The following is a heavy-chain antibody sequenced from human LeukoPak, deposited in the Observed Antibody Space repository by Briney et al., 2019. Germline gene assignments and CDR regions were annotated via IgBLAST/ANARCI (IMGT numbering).Heavy chain of an antibody. V-gene: IGHV4-30-2*01. J-gene: IGHJ3*02. CDR1: GGSISSGGYS. CDR2: ISHIGST. D-gene: IGHD6-13*01. CDR3: ARGPGYSSRDGAFDI. Sequence: SQTLSLTCAVSGGSISSGGYSWDWIRQPPGKGLEWIGYISHIGSTYYNPSLRSRVTISIDRPKNQFSLKLSSVTAADTAVYYCARGPGYSSRDGAFDIWGQGTMVTVSS.